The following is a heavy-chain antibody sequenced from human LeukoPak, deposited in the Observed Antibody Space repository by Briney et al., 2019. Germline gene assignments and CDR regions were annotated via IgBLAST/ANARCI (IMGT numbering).Heavy chain of an antibody. J-gene: IGHJ4*02. D-gene: IGHD5-18*01. CDR1: GFTVDDYA. CDR2: ISGDGGST. Sequence: GSLRLSCAASGFTVDDYAMHWVRQAPGKGLEGVSLISGDGGSTYYADSVKGRFTISRDNSKNSLYLQMNSLRTEDTALYYCAKDPYSGGYSYPYEAPFDYWGQGTLVTVSS. CDR3: AKDPYSGGYSYPYEAPFDY. V-gene: IGHV3-43*02.